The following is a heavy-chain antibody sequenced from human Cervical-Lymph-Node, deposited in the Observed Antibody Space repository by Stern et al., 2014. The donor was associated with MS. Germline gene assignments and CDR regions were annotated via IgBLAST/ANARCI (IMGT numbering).Heavy chain of an antibody. Sequence: QVQLQELGPGLVKPSQTLSLTCTVSGGSISSGSYYWSWIRQPAGKGLEWIGRIYTSGSTNYNPSLKSRLTISGDTPKTQFPLKRSSVTAADTAVYYCARDLRIAAAGTIYYYGMDVWGQGTTVTVSS. CDR1: GGSISSGSYY. CDR3: ARDLRIAAAGTIYYYGMDV. CDR2: IYTSGST. J-gene: IGHJ6*02. D-gene: IGHD6-13*01. V-gene: IGHV4-61*02.